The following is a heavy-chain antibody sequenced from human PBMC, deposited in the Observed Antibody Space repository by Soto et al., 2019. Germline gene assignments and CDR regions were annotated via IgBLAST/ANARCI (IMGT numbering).Heavy chain of an antibody. D-gene: IGHD3-3*01. CDR3: ARDHFEGLLSKLLPMDV. V-gene: IGHV3-33*01. Sequence: LRLSCAASGFTFSSYGMHWVRQAPGKGLEWVAVIWYDGSNKYYADSVKGRFTISRDNSKNTLYLQMNSLRAEDTAVYYCARDHFEGLLSKLLPMDVWGQGTTVTVSS. CDR1: GFTFSSYG. J-gene: IGHJ6*02. CDR2: IWYDGSNK.